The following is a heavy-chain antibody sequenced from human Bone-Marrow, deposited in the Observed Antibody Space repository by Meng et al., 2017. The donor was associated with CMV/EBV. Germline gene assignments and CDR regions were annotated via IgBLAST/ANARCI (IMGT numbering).Heavy chain of an antibody. V-gene: IGHV3-53*01. J-gene: IGHJ5*02. CDR3: ARITSFFGVANGWFDP. Sequence: GESLKISCAASGFTVSSNYMSWVRQAPGKGLEWVSVIYSGGSTYYADSVKGRFTISRDNSKNTLYLQMNSLRAEDTAVYYCARITSFFGVANGWFDPWGQRTLVTVSS. CDR2: IYSGGST. CDR1: GFTVSSNY. D-gene: IGHD3-3*02.